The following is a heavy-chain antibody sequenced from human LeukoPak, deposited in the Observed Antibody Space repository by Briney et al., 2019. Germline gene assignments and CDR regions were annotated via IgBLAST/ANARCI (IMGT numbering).Heavy chain of an antibody. CDR2: ISDRGSYI. D-gene: IGHD3/OR15-3a*01. J-gene: IGHJ4*02. CDR3: AGGRDRTELYFDS. Sequence: GGSLRLSCTASGFTFNTYSMNWVRLAPGKGLEWVASISDRGSYIYYADSVKGRFTISRDNAKNSLYLQMNSLRADDTAVYYCAGGRDRTELYFDSWGQGTLVTVST. V-gene: IGHV3-21*01. CDR1: GFTFNTYS.